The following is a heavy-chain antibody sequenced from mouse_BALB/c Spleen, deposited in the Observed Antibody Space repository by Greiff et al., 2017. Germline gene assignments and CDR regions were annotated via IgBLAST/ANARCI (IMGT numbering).Heavy chain of an antibody. V-gene: IGHV2-9*02. CDR2: IWAGGST. D-gene: IGHD2-12*01. Sequence: VKLEESGPGLVAPSQSLSITCTVSGFSLTSYGVHWVRQPPGKGLEWLGVIWAGGSTNYNSALMSRLSISKDNSKSQVFLKMNSLQTDDTAMYYCASYDGDAMDYWGQGTSVTVSS. CDR3: ASYDGDAMDY. J-gene: IGHJ4*01. CDR1: GFSLTSYG.